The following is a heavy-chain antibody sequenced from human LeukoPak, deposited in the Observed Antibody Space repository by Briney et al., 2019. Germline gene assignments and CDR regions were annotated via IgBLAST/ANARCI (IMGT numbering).Heavy chain of an antibody. D-gene: IGHD3-9*01. J-gene: IGHJ4*02. CDR3: AKWGDYDVFTGYYDSDY. Sequence: GGSLRLSCAASGFIFSNYAMSWVRQAPGKGLEWVSDVSDRDTSTYYTDSVKGRFTISRDNSKNTLYLQMNSLSAEDTAIYYCAKWGDYDVFTGYYDSDYWGQGTLVTVSS. CDR2: VSDRDTST. V-gene: IGHV3-23*01. CDR1: GFIFSNYA.